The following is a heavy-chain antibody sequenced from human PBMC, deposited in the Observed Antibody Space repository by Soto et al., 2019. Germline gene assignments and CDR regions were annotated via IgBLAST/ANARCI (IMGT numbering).Heavy chain of an antibody. CDR2: INPNSGGT. D-gene: IGHD2-2*01. CDR1: GYTFTGYY. CDR3: ARTHCSSTRCYVGSWDY. J-gene: IGHJ4*02. V-gene: IGHV1-2*04. Sequence: RASVKVSCKASGYTFTGYYMHWVRQAPGQGLEWMGWINPNSGGTNYAQNFQGWVTMTRDTSISTAYMELSRLRSDDTAVYYCARTHCSSTRCYVGSWDYWGQGTLVTVSS.